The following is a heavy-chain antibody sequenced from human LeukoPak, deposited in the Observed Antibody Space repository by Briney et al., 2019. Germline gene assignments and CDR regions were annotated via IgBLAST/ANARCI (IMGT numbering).Heavy chain of an antibody. J-gene: IGHJ1*01. V-gene: IGHV4-59*08. D-gene: IGHD4-17*01. CDR1: XGSXSGYX. Sequence: PSETLSLTCAVYXGSXSGYXXXWXRXPXXXXXXWIGYIYYSGSTNYNPSLKSRVTISVDTSKNQFSLKLSSVTAADTAVYYCARYRDYGDYVEHWGQGTLVTVSS. CDR3: ARYRDYGDYVEH. CDR2: IYYSGST.